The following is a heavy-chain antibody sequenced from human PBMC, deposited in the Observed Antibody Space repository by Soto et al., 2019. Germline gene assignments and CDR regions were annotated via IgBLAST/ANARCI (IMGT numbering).Heavy chain of an antibody. D-gene: IGHD6-6*01. J-gene: IGHJ4*02. CDR2: IKQDGSEK. V-gene: IGHV3-7*01. CDR3: VRDSQYSRSLGCDY. Sequence: EVQLVESGGGLVQPGGSLRLSCAASGFTFSSYWMTWVRQAPGKGLEWVANIKQDGSEKYYVDAVKGRFTISRDNAKNSLYLQMSSLRVEDTAVYYCVRDSQYSRSLGCDYCGQGTLVTVSS. CDR1: GFTFSSYW.